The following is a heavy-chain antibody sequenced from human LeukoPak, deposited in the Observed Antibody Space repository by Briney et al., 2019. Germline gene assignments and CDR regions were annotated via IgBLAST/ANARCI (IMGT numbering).Heavy chain of an antibody. CDR3: ARGDCSGGSCENFYY. CDR2: IYYSGST. J-gene: IGHJ4*02. D-gene: IGHD2-15*01. CDR1: GGSISSLY. V-gene: IGHV4-59*11. Sequence: SETLSLTCTVSGGSISSLYWSWIRQPPGKGLEWIGYIYYSGSTNYNPSLKSRVTISVDTSKNQFSLKLSSVTAAATAVYYCARGDCSGGSCENFYYWGQGTLVTVSS.